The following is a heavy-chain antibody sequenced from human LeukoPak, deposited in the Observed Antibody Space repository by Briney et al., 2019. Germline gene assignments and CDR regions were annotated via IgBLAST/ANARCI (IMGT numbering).Heavy chain of an antibody. Sequence: GGSLRLSCAVSGFTFSRYWMHWVRQAPGKGLVWVSRINIEGTSTSYADSVKGRFTISRDNAKNTLYLQMNSLRAEDTAVYYCARDSTDILTGYYRGAVRYFDLWGRGTLVTVSS. V-gene: IGHV3-74*01. CDR2: INIEGTST. D-gene: IGHD3-9*01. CDR1: GFTFSRYW. J-gene: IGHJ2*01. CDR3: ARDSTDILTGYYRGAVRYFDL.